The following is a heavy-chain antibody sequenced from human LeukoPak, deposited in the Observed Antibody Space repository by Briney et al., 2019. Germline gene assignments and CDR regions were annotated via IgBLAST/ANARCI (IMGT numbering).Heavy chain of an antibody. CDR2: TYYRSQWYY. CDR1: GESVSSTGAS. Sequence: SQTLSLTCAISGESVSSTGASWNWIRQSPSRGLEWLGRTYYRSQWYYEYALSVKSRIIVAPDTSKNQFSLQLNSVAPEDTAVYYCVRGNYNFDYWGQGSLVTVSS. J-gene: IGHJ4*02. CDR3: VRGNYNFDY. V-gene: IGHV6-1*01. D-gene: IGHD5-24*01.